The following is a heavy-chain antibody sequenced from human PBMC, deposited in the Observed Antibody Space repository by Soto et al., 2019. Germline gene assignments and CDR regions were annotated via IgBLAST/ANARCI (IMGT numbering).Heavy chain of an antibody. J-gene: IGHJ4*02. Sequence: RASMKLSCRASGYTFTSNDISCVRQHPGQGREWMGWNSAYNGNTNYAQKLQGRVSMTTDTSTSTAYMELRSLRSDDTAVYYYARHPRDDFWSGYLEYYFDYWGQGTLVTVSS. CDR3: ARHPRDDFWSGYLEYYFDY. CDR2: NSAYNGNT. CDR1: GYTFTSND. V-gene: IGHV1-18*01. D-gene: IGHD3-3*01.